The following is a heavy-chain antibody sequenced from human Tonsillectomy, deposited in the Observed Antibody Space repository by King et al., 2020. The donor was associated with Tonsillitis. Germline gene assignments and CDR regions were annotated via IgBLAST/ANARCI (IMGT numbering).Heavy chain of an antibody. V-gene: IGHV4-38-2*02. CDR3: ARVAGVWFGP. Sequence: VQLQESGPGLVKPSETLSLTCTVSGYSISSGYYWGWIRQPPGKGLEWIGSIYHSGSTYYNPSLKSRVTISVDTSKNQFSLKLSSVTAADTAVYYCARVAGVWFGPWGQGTLVTVSS. J-gene: IGHJ5*02. CDR2: IYHSGST. CDR1: GYSISSGYY. D-gene: IGHD3-10*01.